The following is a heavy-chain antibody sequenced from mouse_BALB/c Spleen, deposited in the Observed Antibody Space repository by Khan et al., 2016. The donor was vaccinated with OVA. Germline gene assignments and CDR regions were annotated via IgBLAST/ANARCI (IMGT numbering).Heavy chain of an antibody. D-gene: IGHD2-3*01. J-gene: IGHJ4*01. CDR2: ISYSGST. V-gene: IGHV3-2*02. CDR1: GYSITSDYA. Sequence: EVQLQESGPGLVKPSQSLSLTCTVTGYSITSDYAWNWIRQFPGHKLEWMGYISYSGSTNYNPSLKSRISITRETSKNQFFLQLNSVTTEDTATYYCARDGSRYYYAMDYWGQGTSVTVSS. CDR3: ARDGSRYYYAMDY.